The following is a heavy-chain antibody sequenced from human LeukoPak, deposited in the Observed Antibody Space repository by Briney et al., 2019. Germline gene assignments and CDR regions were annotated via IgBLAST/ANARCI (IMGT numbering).Heavy chain of an antibody. J-gene: IGHJ4*02. V-gene: IGHV1-18*04. CDR3: ARSPYMPGTAMASGFDY. Sequence: ASVKVSCKASGYTFTSYGISWVRQAPGQGLEWMGWISAYNGNTNYAQKLQGRVTMTTDTSTSTAYMELRSLRSDDTAVCYCARSPYMPGTAMASGFDYWGQGTLATVSS. CDR2: ISAYNGNT. CDR1: GYTFTSYG. D-gene: IGHD5-18*01.